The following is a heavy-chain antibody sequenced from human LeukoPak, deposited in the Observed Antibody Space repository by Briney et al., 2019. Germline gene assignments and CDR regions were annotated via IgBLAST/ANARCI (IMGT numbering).Heavy chain of an antibody. CDR2: ISSSSSYI. CDR3: ARAQVGGSCYWGCNFDY. D-gene: IGHD2-15*01. V-gene: IGHV3-21*04. Sequence: GGSLRLSCAASGFTFSSYSMNWVRQAPGKGLEWVSSISSSSSYIYYADSVKGRFTISRDNAKNSLYLQMNSLRAEDTAVYYCARAQVGGSCYWGCNFDYWGQGTLVTVSS. CDR1: GFTFSSYS. J-gene: IGHJ4*02.